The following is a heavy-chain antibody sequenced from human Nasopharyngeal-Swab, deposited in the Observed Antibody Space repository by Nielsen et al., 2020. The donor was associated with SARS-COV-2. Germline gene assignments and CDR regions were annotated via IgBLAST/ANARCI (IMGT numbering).Heavy chain of an antibody. CDR3: ARDLGYGSLHFDY. V-gene: IGHV3-53*01. CDR2: IYSGGST. J-gene: IGHJ4*02. Sequence: GGSLRLSCAASGFTVSSNYMSWVRQAPGKGLEWVSVIYSGGSTYYADFVKGRFTISRDNSKNTLYLQMNSLRAEDTAVYYCARDLGYGSLHFDYWGQGTLVTVSS. D-gene: IGHD2-15*01. CDR1: GFTVSSNY.